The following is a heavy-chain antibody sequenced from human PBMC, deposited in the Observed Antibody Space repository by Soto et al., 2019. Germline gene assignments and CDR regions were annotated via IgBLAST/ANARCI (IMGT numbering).Heavy chain of an antibody. CDR3: ARGAFDYGSGGYPDYFDY. D-gene: IGHD3-10*01. J-gene: IGHJ4*02. V-gene: IGHV1-18*04. CDR2: IGLYIHNT. Sequence: ASVKVSCKASGYIFTSYGINWVRQAPGQGLEWMGWIGLYIHNTNYAQKFQGRVTITADTSTSTVYMELRSLTSDDTAVYYCARGAFDYGSGGYPDYFDYWGQGTLVTVSS. CDR1: GYIFTSYG.